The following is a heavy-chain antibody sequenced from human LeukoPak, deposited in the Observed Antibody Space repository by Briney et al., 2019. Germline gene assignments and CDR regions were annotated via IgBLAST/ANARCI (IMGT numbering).Heavy chain of an antibody. J-gene: IGHJ4*02. Sequence: SETLSLTCTVSGGSISSGDYYWSWIRQPPGKGLEWIGYIYYSGSTYYNPSLKSRVTISVDTSKNQFSLKLSSVTAADTAVYYCARALHYYGSGSAFDYWGQGTLVTVSS. CDR1: GGSISSGDYY. CDR3: ARALHYYGSGSAFDY. D-gene: IGHD3-10*01. V-gene: IGHV4-30-4*01. CDR2: IYYSGST.